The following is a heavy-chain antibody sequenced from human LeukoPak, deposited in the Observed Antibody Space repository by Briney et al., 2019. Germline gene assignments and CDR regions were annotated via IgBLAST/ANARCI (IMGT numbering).Heavy chain of an antibody. CDR3: ARVGGGSGSYYPLDY. D-gene: IGHD3-10*01. Sequence: SETLSLTCSVSGGSISSYYWTWIRQPPGKGLEWIGYIHYSGSTNYNPSLKSRVTISVDSSKNQFSLRLSSVTAADTAVYYCARVGGGSGSYYPLDYWGQGTLVTVFS. CDR2: IHYSGST. CDR1: GGSISSYY. V-gene: IGHV4-59*01. J-gene: IGHJ4*02.